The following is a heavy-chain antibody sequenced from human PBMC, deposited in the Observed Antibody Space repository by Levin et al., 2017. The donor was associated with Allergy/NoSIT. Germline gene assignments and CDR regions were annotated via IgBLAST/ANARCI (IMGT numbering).Heavy chain of an antibody. CDR1: GGSISSSSNY. V-gene: IGHV4-31*03. D-gene: IGHD1-1*01. Sequence: SETLSLTCTVSGGSISSSSNYWSWIRQLPGKGLEWIGHIYYSGITYYNASLKSRVTISVDTSKNQFSLQLTSVTAADTAVYYCARDTTNWNYYYGMDVWGQGTTVTVSS. CDR3: ARDTTNWNYYYGMDV. CDR2: IYYSGIT. J-gene: IGHJ6*02.